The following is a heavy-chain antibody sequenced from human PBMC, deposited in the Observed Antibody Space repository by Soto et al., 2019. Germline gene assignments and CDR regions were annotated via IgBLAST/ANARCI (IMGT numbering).Heavy chain of an antibody. V-gene: IGHV1-3*01. CDR1: GYTFTSYG. D-gene: IGHD2-21*02. J-gene: IGHJ4*02. CDR3: ARSIVVVTALDY. CDR2: INAGNGNT. Sequence: ASVKVSCKASGYTFTSYGISWVRQAPGQRLEWMGWINAGNGNTKYSQKFQGRVTITRDTSASTAYMELSSLRSEDTAVYYCARSIVVVTALDYWCQGTLVTVS.